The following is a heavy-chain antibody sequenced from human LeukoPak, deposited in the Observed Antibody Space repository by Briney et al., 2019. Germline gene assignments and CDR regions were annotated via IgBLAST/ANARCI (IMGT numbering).Heavy chain of an antibody. Sequence: PSETLSLTCTVSGASVSSYYWIWIRQPAGRGLEWIGRIDASGSTNYNPSLKSRVTMSVDSSKNQFSLKLSSVTAADTAVYYCARVTRYCSGGSCIYGMDVWGQGTTVTVSS. CDR3: ARVTRYCSGGSCIYGMDV. D-gene: IGHD2-15*01. CDR2: IDASGST. J-gene: IGHJ6*02. CDR1: GASVSSYY. V-gene: IGHV4-4*07.